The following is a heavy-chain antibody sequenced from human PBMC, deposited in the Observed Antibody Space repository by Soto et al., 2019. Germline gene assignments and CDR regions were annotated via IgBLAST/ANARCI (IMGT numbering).Heavy chain of an antibody. D-gene: IGHD5-18*01. V-gene: IGHV4-39*01. CDR1: GGSISSSSYY. CDR3: ARHPAWDTAMVLEYFDY. J-gene: IGHJ4*02. Sequence: SETLSLTCTVSGGSISSSSYYWGWIRQPPGKGLEWIGSIYYSGSTYYNPSLKSRVTISVDTSKNQFSLKLSSVTAADTAVYYCARHPAWDTAMVLEYFDYWGQGTLVTVSS. CDR2: IYYSGST.